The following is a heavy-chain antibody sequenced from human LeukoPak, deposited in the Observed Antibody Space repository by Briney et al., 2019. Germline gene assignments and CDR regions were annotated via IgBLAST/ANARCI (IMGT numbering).Heavy chain of an antibody. D-gene: IGHD6-13*01. Sequence: GGSLRLSCAASGFTISSYEMNWVRLAPREGLERVSYISISGSTIYYANSVKSRFTISRDDAKNYLYLLMKSLRAAATAVYYFARVYRSAAPRPLPMAVWGKRSTVTVPS. CDR1: GFTISSYE. CDR2: ISISGSTI. J-gene: IGHJ6*03. CDR3: ARVYRSAAPRPLPMAV. V-gene: IGHV3-48*03.